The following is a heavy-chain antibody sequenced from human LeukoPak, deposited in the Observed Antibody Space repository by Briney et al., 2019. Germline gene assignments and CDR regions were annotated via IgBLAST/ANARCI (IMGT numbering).Heavy chain of an antibody. CDR2: ISSSSTYI. J-gene: IGHJ6*04. V-gene: IGHV3-21*01. D-gene: IGHD3-10*02. CDR3: AELGITMIGGV. Sequence: PGGSLRLSCAASGFTFSTYSMNWVRQAPGKGLEWVSSISSSSTYIYYADSVKGRFTISRDNAKDSLYLQMNSLRAEDTAVYYCAELGITMIGGVWGKGTTVTISS. CDR1: GFTFSTYS.